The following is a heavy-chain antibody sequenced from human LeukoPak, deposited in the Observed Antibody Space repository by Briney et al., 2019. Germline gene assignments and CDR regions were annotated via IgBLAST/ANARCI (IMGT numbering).Heavy chain of an antibody. D-gene: IGHD3-16*01. V-gene: IGHV4-34*01. CDR2: IDYLGRT. CDR1: GESFRHYY. Sequence: PSGTLSLTCAVYGESFRHYYWTSIRQTSATGLEWIGEIDYLGRTSYNPSLKSRLTISVDTSKNQCSLRLSSITAADTAVYYCASPVWCSAPICTAPFDVWGQGTLVAVSS. J-gene: IGHJ4*02. CDR3: ASPVWCSAPICTAPFDV.